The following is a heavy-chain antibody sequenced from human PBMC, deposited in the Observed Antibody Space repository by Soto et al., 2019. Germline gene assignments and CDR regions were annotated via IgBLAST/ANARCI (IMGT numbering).Heavy chain of an antibody. CDR2: IWYDGSNK. J-gene: IGHJ5*02. Sequence: GGSLRLSCAASGFTFRNYAMHWVRQAPGKGLEWVAVIWYDGSNKYYGDSVKGRFTIFRDNSKNTLFLLMDSLRAEDTAVYYCASAYCTSTTCLNWFDPWGLGTLVTVSS. CDR1: GFTFRNYA. V-gene: IGHV3-33*01. D-gene: IGHD2-2*01. CDR3: ASAYCTSTTCLNWFDP.